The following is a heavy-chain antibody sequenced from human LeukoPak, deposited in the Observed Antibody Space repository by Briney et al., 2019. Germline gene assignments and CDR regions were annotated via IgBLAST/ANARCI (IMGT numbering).Heavy chain of an antibody. CDR3: ARAAGYGRH. CDR2: ITGSSTYI. CDR1: GFTFSSYS. D-gene: IGHD3-9*01. J-gene: IGHJ4*02. Sequence: GDSLRLSCAASGFTFSSYSMNWVRQAPGKGLEWVSSITGSSTYIHYADSVKGRFTISRDNAKNSLYLQMNSLRAEDTAVYYCARAAGYGRHWGQGTLVTVSS. V-gene: IGHV3-21*01.